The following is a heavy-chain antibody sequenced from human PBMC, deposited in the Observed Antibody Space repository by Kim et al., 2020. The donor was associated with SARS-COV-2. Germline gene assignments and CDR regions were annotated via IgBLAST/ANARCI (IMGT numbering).Heavy chain of an antibody. V-gene: IGHV5-10-1*01. D-gene: IGHD1-26*01. CDR3: ARHLYNGYYYAFDY. Sequence: GGSLRLSCKGSGYSFTTSWISWVRQMPDKGLEWMGRIDPRDSYTNYSPSFQGHVSISTDTSVSTVYLQLSSLKASDTAIYYCARHLYNGYYYAFDYWGQGTLITVSS. CDR2: IDPRDSYT. CDR1: GYSFTTSW. J-gene: IGHJ4*02.